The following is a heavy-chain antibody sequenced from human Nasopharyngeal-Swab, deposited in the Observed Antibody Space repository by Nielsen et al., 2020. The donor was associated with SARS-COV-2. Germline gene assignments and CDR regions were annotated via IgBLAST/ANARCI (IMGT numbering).Heavy chain of an antibody. CDR2: ISAYNGNT. Sequence: ASVKVSCKASGYTFTSYGISWVRQAPGQGLEWMGWISAYNGNTNYAQKLQGRVTMTRDTSTSTVYMELSSLRSEDTAVYYCARDGLVSGSYDAFDIWGQGTMVTVSS. D-gene: IGHD1-26*01. J-gene: IGHJ3*02. CDR1: GYTFTSYG. CDR3: ARDGLVSGSYDAFDI. V-gene: IGHV1-18*01.